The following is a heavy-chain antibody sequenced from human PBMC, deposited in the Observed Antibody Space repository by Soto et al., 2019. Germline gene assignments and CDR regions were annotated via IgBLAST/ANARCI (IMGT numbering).Heavy chain of an antibody. Sequence: GGSLRLSCASSGFSFSAFSMNWVRQAPGKGLEWISYISSTSSTIYYADSVKGRFTISRDNAKNSLYLQMNSLRDEDTAVYYCAREGGRHCSPTRCYNAFDIWGLGTMVTVSS. CDR3: AREGGRHCSPTRCYNAFDI. CDR2: ISSTSSTI. V-gene: IGHV3-48*02. J-gene: IGHJ3*02. D-gene: IGHD2-2*02. CDR1: GFSFSAFS.